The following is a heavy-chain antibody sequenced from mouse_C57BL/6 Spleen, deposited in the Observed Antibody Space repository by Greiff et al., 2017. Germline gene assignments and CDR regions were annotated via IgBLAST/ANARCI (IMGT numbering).Heavy chain of an antibody. CDR3: ARGGYGNHGGFAY. Sequence: QVQLQQPGAELVRPGSSVKLSCKASGYTFTSYWMDWVKQRPGQGLEWIGNIYPSDSETHYNQKFKDKATLTVDKSSSTAYMQLSSLTSEESAVYYCARGGYGNHGGFAYWGQGTLVTVSA. J-gene: IGHJ3*01. D-gene: IGHD2-10*02. CDR1: GYTFTSYW. CDR2: IYPSDSET. V-gene: IGHV1-61*01.